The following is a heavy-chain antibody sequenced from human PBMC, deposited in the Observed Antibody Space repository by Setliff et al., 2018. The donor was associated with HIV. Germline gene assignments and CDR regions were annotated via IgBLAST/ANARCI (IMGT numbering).Heavy chain of an antibody. D-gene: IGHD1-7*01. J-gene: IGHJ4*02. CDR2: IIPILDTT. Sequence: SVKVSCKAAGGTFNNYVFSWVRKAPGRGLEWIGTIIPILDTTNYAQKFQDRVTITTDESTSTAYMELRSLTSEDTAVYYCARYSNWNFKEHFDYWGQGTLVTVSS. CDR1: GGTFNNYV. V-gene: IGHV1-69*11. CDR3: ARYSNWNFKEHFDY.